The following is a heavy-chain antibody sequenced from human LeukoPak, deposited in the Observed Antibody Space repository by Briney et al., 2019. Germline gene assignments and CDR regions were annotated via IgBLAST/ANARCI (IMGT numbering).Heavy chain of an antibody. Sequence: PGGSLRLSCVASGFTFNTYAIHWVRQAPGKGLEWVAVISYDGSNTYYEDPVKGRFTISRDNSKNTLYLQMNSLRAEDMAVYYCAREEWYYFDYWGQGTLVTVSS. V-gene: IGHV3-30-3*01. D-gene: IGHD3-3*01. J-gene: IGHJ4*02. CDR3: AREEWYYFDY. CDR2: ISYDGSNT. CDR1: GFTFNTYA.